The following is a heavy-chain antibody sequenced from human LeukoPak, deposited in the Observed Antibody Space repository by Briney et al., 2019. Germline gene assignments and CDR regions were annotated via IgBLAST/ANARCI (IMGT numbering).Heavy chain of an antibody. CDR3: ARPRIAVVGLFDY. CDR2: IFYSGST. V-gene: IGHV4-39*01. D-gene: IGHD6-19*01. J-gene: IGHJ4*02. Sequence: PSATLSLTCTVSGGSISSSSYYWGWIRQPPGKGLVWIGSIFYSGSTYYNPSLKSRVTISVDTSKNQFSLKLSSVTAADTAVYYCARPRIAVVGLFDYWGQGTLVTVSA. CDR1: GGSISSSSYY.